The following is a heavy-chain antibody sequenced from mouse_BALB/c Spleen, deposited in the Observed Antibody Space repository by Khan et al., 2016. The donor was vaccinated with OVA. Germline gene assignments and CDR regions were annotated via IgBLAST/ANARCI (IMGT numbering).Heavy chain of an antibody. Sequence: EVELVESGGGLVKPGGSLKLSCAASGFTFSDYSMYWVRQTPEKRLEWVATIRDDGSYTFYPDSVQGRFSICSDDAKNNLYLEMDILKAEDTGMYYCARRYDGHPFAYWGQGTLVTVSA. CDR2: IRDDGSYT. D-gene: IGHD2-14*01. CDR1: GFTFSDYS. J-gene: IGHJ3*01. V-gene: IGHV5-4*02. CDR3: ARRYDGHPFAY.